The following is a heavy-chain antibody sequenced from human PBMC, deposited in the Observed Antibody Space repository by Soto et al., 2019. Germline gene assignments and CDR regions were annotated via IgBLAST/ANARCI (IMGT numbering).Heavy chain of an antibody. D-gene: IGHD2-15*01. CDR2: ISSRSYTI. J-gene: IGHJ6*02. CDR3: ARGGGCSDNGMDV. Sequence: EVKLVESGGDLVQPGGSLRLSCAASGFTFSTYSMNWVRQAPGKGLEWVSYISSRSYTIYYVDSVKGRFTIPRDNGKNSLYLQMNSLRDEDTAVYYCARGGGCSDNGMDVWGQGTTVTVSS. V-gene: IGHV3-48*02. CDR1: GFTFSTYS.